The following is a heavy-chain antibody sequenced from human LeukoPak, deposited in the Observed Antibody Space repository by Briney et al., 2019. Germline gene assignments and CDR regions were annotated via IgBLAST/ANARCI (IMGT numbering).Heavy chain of an antibody. CDR2: IIPILGIA. CDR3: ASGRAYCGGDCYSRYYYGMDV. D-gene: IGHD2-21*02. V-gene: IGHV1-69*04. Sequence: GSSVKVSCKASGGTFSSYAISWVRQAPGQGLEWMGRIIPILGIASYAQKFQGRVTITADKSTSTAYMELSSLRSEDTAVYYCASGRAYCGGDCYSRYYYGMDVWGQGTTVTVSS. CDR1: GGTFSSYA. J-gene: IGHJ6*02.